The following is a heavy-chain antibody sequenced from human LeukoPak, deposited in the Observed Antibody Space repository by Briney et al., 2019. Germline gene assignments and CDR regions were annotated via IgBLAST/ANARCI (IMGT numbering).Heavy chain of an antibody. CDR2: MNPNSGNT. V-gene: IGHV1-8*03. J-gene: IGHJ6*03. Sequence: ASVKVSCKASGYTFTSYDINWVRQATGQGLEWMGWMNPNSGNTGYAQKFQGRVTITRNTSISTAYMELSSLRSEDTAVYYCARGLYGSGSYYTYYYYYYMDVWGKGTTVTVSS. D-gene: IGHD3-10*01. CDR3: ARGLYGSGSYYTYYYYYYMDV. CDR1: GYTFTSYD.